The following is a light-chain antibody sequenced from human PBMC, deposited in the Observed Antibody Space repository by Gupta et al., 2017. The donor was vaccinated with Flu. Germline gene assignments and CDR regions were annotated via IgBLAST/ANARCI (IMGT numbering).Light chain of an antibody. CDR2: DDS. CDR3: QVWDTSSDHVV. CDR1: DIESKS. V-gene: IGLV3-21*03. Sequence: GKTARITGGGDDIESKSVHWCQQKPGQAPVLVVYDDSERPSGIPERFSGSNSGNTATLTISRVEAGDEDDYYCQVWDTSSDHVVFGGGTKLTVL. J-gene: IGLJ2*01.